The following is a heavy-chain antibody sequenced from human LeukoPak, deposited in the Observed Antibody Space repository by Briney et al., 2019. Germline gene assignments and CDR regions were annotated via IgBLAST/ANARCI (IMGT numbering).Heavy chain of an antibody. J-gene: IGHJ1*01. CDR1: GYSITSTYY. CDR2: SGST. D-gene: IGHD3-9*01. CDR3: ATRTSSNPCLYFQH. Sequence: SETLSLTCAVSGYSITSTYYWGWIRQPPGKGLEWIGSGSTYYNPSLRSRVTISVDTSKNQFFLKLNSVTAADTAVYYCATRTSSNPCLYFQHWGQGTLVTVSS. V-gene: IGHV4-38-2*01.